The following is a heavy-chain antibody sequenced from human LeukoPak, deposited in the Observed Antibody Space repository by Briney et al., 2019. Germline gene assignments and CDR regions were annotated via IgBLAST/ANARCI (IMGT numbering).Heavy chain of an antibody. J-gene: IGHJ4*02. CDR3: ARDYTFGLPEY. Sequence: PGGSLTLSCAASGFTFSNYWMSWVRQAPGKGLDWVANIKRDGSEKYYLDSVKGRFTISRDNAKNSLYLQMNSLRVEETAVYYCARDYTFGLPEYWGQGSLVTVSS. V-gene: IGHV3-7*01. D-gene: IGHD3-3*01. CDR2: IKRDGSEK. CDR1: GFTFSNYW.